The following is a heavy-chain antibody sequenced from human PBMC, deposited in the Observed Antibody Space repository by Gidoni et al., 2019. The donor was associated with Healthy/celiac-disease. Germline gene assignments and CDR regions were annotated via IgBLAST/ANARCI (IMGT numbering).Heavy chain of an antibody. CDR1: GFTFSSYS. Sequence: EVQLVESGGGLVKPGGSLRLSCAASGFTFSSYSMNWVRQAPGKGLEWVSSISSSSSYIYYADSVKGRFTISRDNAKNSLYLQMNSLRAEDTAVYYCARDYYDSSGSRWFDPWGQGTLVTVSS. CDR3: ARDYYDSSGSRWFDP. J-gene: IGHJ5*02. V-gene: IGHV3-21*01. D-gene: IGHD3-22*01. CDR2: ISSSSSYI.